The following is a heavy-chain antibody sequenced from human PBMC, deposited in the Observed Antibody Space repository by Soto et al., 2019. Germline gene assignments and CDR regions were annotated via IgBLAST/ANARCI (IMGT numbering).Heavy chain of an antibody. J-gene: IGHJ5*02. CDR3: ARGEYDFWSGPQENWFDP. Sequence: PSETLSLTCTVSGGSISSYYWSWIRQPPGKGLEWIGYTYYSGSTNYNPSLKSRVTISVDTSKNQFSLKLSSVTAADTAVYYCARGEYDFWSGPQENWFDPWGQGTLVTVSS. D-gene: IGHD3-3*01. CDR1: GGSISSYY. CDR2: TYYSGST. V-gene: IGHV4-59*01.